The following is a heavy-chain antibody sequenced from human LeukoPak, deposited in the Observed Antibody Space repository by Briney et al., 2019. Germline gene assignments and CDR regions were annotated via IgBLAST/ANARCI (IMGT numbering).Heavy chain of an antibody. V-gene: IGHV4-59*01. Sequence: SETLSLTCTVSVGSIGSYHWNWIRQPSGKGLKWIGIVFNNGGTKHNPSLKSRVAISVDTSKNQFALKLTSVTAADTAVYYCVASYGGYVLDYWDQGALVIVSS. D-gene: IGHD5-12*01. CDR2: VFNNGGT. J-gene: IGHJ4*02. CDR3: VASYGGYVLDY. CDR1: VGSIGSYH.